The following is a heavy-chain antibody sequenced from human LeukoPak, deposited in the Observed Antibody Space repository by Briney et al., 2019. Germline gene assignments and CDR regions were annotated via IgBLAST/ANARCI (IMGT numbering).Heavy chain of an antibody. V-gene: IGHV3-7*01. CDR2: IKQDGSEK. J-gene: IGHJ4*02. CDR1: GFTFSSYA. CDR3: ARDSRPMAAAGTKDY. Sequence: PGGSLRLSCAASGFTFSSYAMSWVRQAPGKGPEWVANIKQDGSEKYYVDSVKGRFTISRDNAKNSLYLQMNSLRAEDTAVYYCARDSRPMAAAGTKDYWGQGTLVTVSS. D-gene: IGHD6-13*01.